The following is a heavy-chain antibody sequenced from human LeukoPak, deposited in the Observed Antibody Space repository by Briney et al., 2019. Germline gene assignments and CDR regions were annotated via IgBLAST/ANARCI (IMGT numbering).Heavy chain of an antibody. V-gene: IGHV3-23*01. Sequence: GGSLRLSCAASGFTFSTNAISWVRQAPGKGLEWVSTITGDGGGTYYADSVKGRFTISRDNSKHTLYLEMNSLRAEDTAVYYCAKGGYYLGYWGQGTLVTVSS. CDR1: GFTFSTNA. CDR2: ITGDGGGT. CDR3: AKGGYYLGY. J-gene: IGHJ4*02. D-gene: IGHD3-3*01.